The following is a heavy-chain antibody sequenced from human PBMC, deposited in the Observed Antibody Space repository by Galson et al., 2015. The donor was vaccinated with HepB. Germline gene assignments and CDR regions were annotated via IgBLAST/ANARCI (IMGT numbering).Heavy chain of an antibody. CDR1: GFTFSIYA. J-gene: IGHJ3*02. D-gene: IGHD1-1*01. CDR2: TSFDETFK. CDR3: ARRDYYTGNPDVALDI. V-gene: IGHV3-30-3*01. Sequence: SLRLSCAASGFTFSIYAMHWVRQAPGKGLEWVAVTSFDETFKKYADSVRGRFTISKDNSENTLFLQMSSLRLEDTGVYYCARRDYYTGNPDVALDIWGQGTLVTVS.